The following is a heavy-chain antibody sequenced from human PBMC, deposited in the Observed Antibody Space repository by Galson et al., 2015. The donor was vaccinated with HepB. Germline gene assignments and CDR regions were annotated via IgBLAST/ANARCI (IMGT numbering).Heavy chain of an antibody. J-gene: IGHJ5*01. CDR2: ISYDGINK. D-gene: IGHD3-3*02. Sequence: SLRLSCATSGFTFSTHGMHWVRQAPGKGLEWVAMISYDGINKFYVDSVRGRFTISRDNSKNTLYVQMNSLRAEDTAVYYCAKDFSPSLYNWFDSWGQGTLVTVSS. CDR1: GFTFSTHG. V-gene: IGHV3-30*18. CDR3: AKDFSPSLYNWFDS.